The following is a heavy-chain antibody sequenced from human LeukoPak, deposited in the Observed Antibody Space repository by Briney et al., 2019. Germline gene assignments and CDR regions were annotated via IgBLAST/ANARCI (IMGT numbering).Heavy chain of an antibody. CDR2: ISAYNGNT. CDR3: ARDQRITQIVVVTDTFDI. CDR1: DYTFTNYG. D-gene: IGHD3-22*01. V-gene: IGHV1-18*01. Sequence: ASVKVSRRASDYTFTNYGISWVRQAPGQGLAWMGWISAYNGNTIYAQKFQGRVTMTTDTSTSTAYMELRSLRSDDTAVYYCARDQRITQIVVVTDTFDIWGQGTMVTVSS. J-gene: IGHJ3*02.